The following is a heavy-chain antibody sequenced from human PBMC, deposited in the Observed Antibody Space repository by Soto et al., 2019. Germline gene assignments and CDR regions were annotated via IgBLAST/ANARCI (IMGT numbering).Heavy chain of an antibody. J-gene: IGHJ3*02. Sequence: ASVKVSCKASGYTFTVYYMHWVRQAPGQGLEWMGWISPNSGGTFAAQKFQGRVTMTRDTSVNMAYMELTSLKSDDYGHRRKAFDIWGQGTMVTVSS. CDR3: AFDI. V-gene: IGHV1-2*02. CDR2: ISPNSGGT. CDR1: GYTFTVYY.